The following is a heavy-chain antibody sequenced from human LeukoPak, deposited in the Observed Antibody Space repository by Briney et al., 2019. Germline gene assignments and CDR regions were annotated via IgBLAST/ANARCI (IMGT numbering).Heavy chain of an antibody. Sequence: GRSLRLSCAASGFTFSSYAMSWVRQAPGKGPEWVSTISIDGGRTYYTDSVKGRFAVSRDTSKNTLYLQMNSLRAEDTAVYYCARKGIGSSRYQNMDVWGKGTTVTVSS. J-gene: IGHJ6*03. CDR1: GFTFSSYA. V-gene: IGHV3-23*01. CDR3: ARKGIGSSRYQNMDV. CDR2: ISIDGGRT. D-gene: IGHD6-25*01.